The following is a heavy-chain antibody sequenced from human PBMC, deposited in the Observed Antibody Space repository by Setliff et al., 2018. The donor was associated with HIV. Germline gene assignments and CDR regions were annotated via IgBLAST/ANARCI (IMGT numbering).Heavy chain of an antibody. CDR2: RYYSGYT. V-gene: IGHV4-59*12. Sequence: PSETLSLTCTVSGVSISNYYLSWIRQPPGKGLEWIGYRYYSGYTNYNPSLKSRVSMSVDKSKNPFSVKLTTVTAADTAVYYCARGHCSGTNCYGVDYYGMDVWGQGTTVTVSS. D-gene: IGHD2-2*01. CDR3: ARGHCSGTNCYGVDYYGMDV. J-gene: IGHJ6*02. CDR1: GVSISNYY.